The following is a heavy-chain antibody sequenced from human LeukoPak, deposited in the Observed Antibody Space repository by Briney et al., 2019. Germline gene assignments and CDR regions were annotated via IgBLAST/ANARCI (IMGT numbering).Heavy chain of an antibody. V-gene: IGHV3-23*01. J-gene: IGHJ4*02. CDR2: ISGSGGST. Sequence: GGSLRLSCAASGFTFSSYAMSWVRQAPGKGLEWVPAISGSGGSTYYADSVKGRFTISRDNSKNTLYLQMNSLRAEDTAVYYCAKPYVYYGSGSYTNWGQGTLVTVSS. CDR3: AKPYVYYGSGSYTN. D-gene: IGHD3-10*01. CDR1: GFTFSSYA.